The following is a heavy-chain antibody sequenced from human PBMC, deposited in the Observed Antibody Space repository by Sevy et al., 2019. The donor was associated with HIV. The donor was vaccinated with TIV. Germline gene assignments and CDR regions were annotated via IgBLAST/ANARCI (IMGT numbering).Heavy chain of an antibody. V-gene: IGHV4-59*01. CDR2: IYYSAST. CDR1: GGSISNFY. D-gene: IGHD3-9*01. J-gene: IGHJ6*02. CDR3: AREPPYYDILSGYSYGMDV. Sequence: SETLSLTCTVSGGSISNFYWSRIRQPPGKGLEWSGNIYYSASTTYTPSLKSRVTISVDTSKYRLSLRLNSVTAADTAVYYCAREPPYYDILSGYSYGMDVWGQGTTVTVSS.